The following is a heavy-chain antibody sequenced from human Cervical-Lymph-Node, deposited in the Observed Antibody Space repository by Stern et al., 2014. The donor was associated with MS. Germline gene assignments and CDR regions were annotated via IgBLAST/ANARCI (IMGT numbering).Heavy chain of an antibody. J-gene: IGHJ4*02. Sequence: VQLVESGAEVKKPGASVKVSCKASGYTFRDFAISWVRQAPGQGLEWMGWISGHNGDTNSAQRFQGRVAVTADTSTSTAYLELTSLTSDDTAAYYCARAFTYGYFDYWGQGSLVIVSS. CDR1: GYTFRDFA. CDR3: ARAFTYGYFDY. V-gene: IGHV1-18*01. D-gene: IGHD4-17*01. CDR2: ISGHNGDT.